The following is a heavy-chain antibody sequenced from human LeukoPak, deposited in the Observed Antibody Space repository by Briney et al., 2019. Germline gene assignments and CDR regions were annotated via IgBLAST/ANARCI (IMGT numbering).Heavy chain of an antibody. Sequence: GASVKVSCKASGGTFSSYAISWVRQAPGQGLEWMGRIIPILGIANYAQKFQGRVTITADKSTSTAYMELSSLRSGDTAVYYCARDERDGYNIRWGQGTLVTVSS. CDR1: GGTFSSYA. CDR2: IIPILGIA. D-gene: IGHD5-24*01. J-gene: IGHJ4*02. CDR3: ARDERDGYNIR. V-gene: IGHV1-69*04.